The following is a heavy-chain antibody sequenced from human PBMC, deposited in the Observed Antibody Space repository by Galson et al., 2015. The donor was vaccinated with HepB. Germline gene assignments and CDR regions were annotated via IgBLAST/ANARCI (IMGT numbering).Heavy chain of an antibody. J-gene: IGHJ4*02. V-gene: IGHV1-8*01. CDR1: GYTFTSYD. CDR3: ARDSVEEWLPDFDY. D-gene: IGHD3-3*01. CDR2: MNPNSGNT. Sequence: SVKVSCKASGYTFTSYDINWVRQATGQGLEWMGWMNPNSGNTGYAQKFQGRVTMTRNTSISTAYMELSSLRSEDTAVYYCARDSVEEWLPDFDYWGQGTLVTVSS.